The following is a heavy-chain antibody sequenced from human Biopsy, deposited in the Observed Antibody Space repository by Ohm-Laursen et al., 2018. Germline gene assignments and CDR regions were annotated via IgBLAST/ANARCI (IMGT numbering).Heavy chain of an antibody. CDR2: IWYDGSRQ. CDR3: ARDGAAGYGLDV. D-gene: IGHD6-25*01. CDR1: GFTFSSYG. V-gene: IGHV3-33*01. Sequence: SLRLSCTASGFTFSSYGMHWVRQAPGKGLEWVAVIWYDGSRQYYADSVKGRFTTSRDNSKNTLYLQMNSLRAEDTAVYYCARDGAAGYGLDVWGQGTTVTVSS. J-gene: IGHJ6*02.